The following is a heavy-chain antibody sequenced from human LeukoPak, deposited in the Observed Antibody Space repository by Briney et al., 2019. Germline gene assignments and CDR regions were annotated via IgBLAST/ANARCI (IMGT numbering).Heavy chain of an antibody. V-gene: IGHV3-13*01. Sequence: PGGSLRLSCAASGFTFSDYDMHWVRQATGKGLEWVSAIGTAGDTYYTGSVKGRFTISRGNAKNSLYLQMNSPRAGDTAVYYCARVAKERVGGVYYFDYWGQGTLVTVSS. J-gene: IGHJ4*02. CDR3: ARVAKERVGGVYYFDY. D-gene: IGHD1-1*01. CDR1: GFTFSDYD. CDR2: IGTAGDT.